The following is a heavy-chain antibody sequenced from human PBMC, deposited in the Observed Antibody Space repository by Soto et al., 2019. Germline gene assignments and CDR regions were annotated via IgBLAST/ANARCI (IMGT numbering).Heavy chain of an antibody. CDR3: ARRRYCGADCYSKYYYGMDV. Sequence: QVQLVQSGAEVKKPGSSVKVSCQASGSTFSSYTVSWVRQAPGQGLEWMGRITPVLGVTNYAPKFKGRVTITADKSKTTVYMELSSLRSGDTGVYYCARRRYCGADCYSKYYYGMDVWGQGTTVTVSS. J-gene: IGHJ6*02. V-gene: IGHV1-69*02. D-gene: IGHD2-21*02. CDR2: ITPVLGVT. CDR1: GSTFSSYT.